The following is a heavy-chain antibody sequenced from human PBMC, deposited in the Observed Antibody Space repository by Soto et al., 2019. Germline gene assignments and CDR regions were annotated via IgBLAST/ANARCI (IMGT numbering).Heavy chain of an antibody. V-gene: IGHV1-18*01. CDR1: GYTFTSYG. Sequence: QVQLVQSGAVVKKPGASVKVSCRTSGYTFTSYGVSWVRQAPGQGLEWVGWISSFNGNTNYAQKFQDRVTMTTDTSTNTAYMELRSLRSDDTGLYYCAREWCIVTTTSRPAFDYWGQGTLVSVSS. D-gene: IGHD5-12*01. CDR3: AREWCIVTTTSRPAFDY. J-gene: IGHJ4*02. CDR2: ISSFNGNT.